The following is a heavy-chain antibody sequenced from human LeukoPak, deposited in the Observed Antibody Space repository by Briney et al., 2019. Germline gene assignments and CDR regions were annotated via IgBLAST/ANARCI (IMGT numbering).Heavy chain of an antibody. CDR3: ARSQGGAYSYGTDY. D-gene: IGHD5-18*01. Sequence: GASVKVSCKASGYTFTSYYMQWVRQAPGQGLEWMGIINPSGGSTSYAQKFQGRVSMTRDTSTSTVYMELSSLRSEDTAVYYCARSQGGAYSYGTDYRGQGTLVTVSS. V-gene: IGHV1-46*01. CDR1: GYTFTSYY. CDR2: INPSGGST. J-gene: IGHJ4*02.